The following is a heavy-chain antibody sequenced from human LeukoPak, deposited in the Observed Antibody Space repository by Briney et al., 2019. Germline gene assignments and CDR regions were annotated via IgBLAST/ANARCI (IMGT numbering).Heavy chain of an antibody. CDR1: GGSISSGGYY. J-gene: IGHJ4*02. CDR3: ARDPGGSSGYYPMSFDY. Sequence: SETLSLTCTVSGGSISSGGYYWSWNRQHPGKGLEWIGYIYYSGSTYYNPSLKSRVTISVDTSKNQFSLKLSSVTAADTAVYYCARDPGGSSGYYPMSFDYWGQGTLVTVSS. D-gene: IGHD3-22*01. CDR2: IYYSGST. V-gene: IGHV4-31*03.